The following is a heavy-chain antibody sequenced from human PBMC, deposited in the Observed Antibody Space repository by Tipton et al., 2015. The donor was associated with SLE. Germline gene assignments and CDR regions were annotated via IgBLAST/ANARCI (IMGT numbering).Heavy chain of an antibody. D-gene: IGHD6-13*01. CDR3: ARAPGQQLVGDWFDP. CDR1: GFTFSSYA. V-gene: IGHV3-30-3*01. J-gene: IGHJ5*02. CDR2: ISYDGSNK. Sequence: RSLRLSCAASGFTFSSYAMHWVRQAPGKGLEWVAVISYDGSNKYYADSVKGRFTISRDNSKNTLYLQMNSLRAEDTAVYYCARAPGQQLVGDWFDPWGQGTLVTVSS.